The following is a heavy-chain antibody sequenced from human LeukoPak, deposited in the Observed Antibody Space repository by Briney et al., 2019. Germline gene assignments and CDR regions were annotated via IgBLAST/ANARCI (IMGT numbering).Heavy chain of an antibody. CDR2: IIPIFGTA. CDR3: ARDEVYSSGWSAY. V-gene: IGHV1-69*05. Sequence: GASVKVSCKASGGTFTSYAISWVRQAPGQGLEWMGGIIPIFGTANYAQKLQGRVTMTTDTSTSTAYMELRSLRSDDTAVYYCARDEVYSSGWSAYWGQGTLVTVSS. CDR1: GGTFTSYA. J-gene: IGHJ4*02. D-gene: IGHD6-19*01.